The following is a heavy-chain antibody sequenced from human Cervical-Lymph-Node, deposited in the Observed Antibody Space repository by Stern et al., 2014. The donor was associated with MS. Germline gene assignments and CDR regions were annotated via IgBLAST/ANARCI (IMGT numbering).Heavy chain of an antibody. J-gene: IGHJ6*02. CDR3: AKEGRFLEWFPYYYGMDV. CDR1: GFTFSSYG. V-gene: IGHV3-30*18. CDR2: ISYDGSNK. D-gene: IGHD3-3*01. Sequence: VQLVESGGGVVQPGRSLRLSCAASGFTFSSYGMHWVRQAPGKGLEGEAVISYDGSNKYYADSVKGRFTISRDNSKNTLYLQMNSLRAEDTAVYYCAKEGRFLEWFPYYYGMDVWGQGTTVTVSS.